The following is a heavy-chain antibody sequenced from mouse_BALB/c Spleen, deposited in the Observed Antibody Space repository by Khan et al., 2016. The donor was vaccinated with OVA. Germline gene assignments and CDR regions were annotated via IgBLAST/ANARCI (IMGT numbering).Heavy chain of an antibody. CDR3: ARSPIYYGSSPYAMDY. Sequence: QVTLKESGPGILQPSQTLSLTCSFSGFSLSTSGMGVSWIRQPSGKGLEWLAHIYWDDDKRYNPSLKSRLTISKDTSRNQVFLKITSVDTADTATYYCARSPIYYGSSPYAMDYWGQGTSVTVSS. D-gene: IGHD1-1*01. V-gene: IGHV8-12*01. CDR2: IYWDDDK. J-gene: IGHJ4*01. CDR1: GFSLSTSGMG.